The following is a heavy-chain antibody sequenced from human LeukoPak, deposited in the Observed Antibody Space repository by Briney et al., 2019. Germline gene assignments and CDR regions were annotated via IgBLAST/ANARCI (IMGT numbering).Heavy chain of an antibody. CDR1: GGSISSGGYY. CDR2: IYHSGST. Sequence: SETLSLTCTVSGGSISSGGYYWSWIRQPPGKGLEWIGYIYHSGSTYYNPSLKSRVTISVDRSKNQFSLKLSSVTAADTAVYYCARGTLVATIYYFDYWGQGTLVTVSS. D-gene: IGHD5-12*01. J-gene: IGHJ4*02. V-gene: IGHV4-30-2*01. CDR3: ARGTLVATIYYFDY.